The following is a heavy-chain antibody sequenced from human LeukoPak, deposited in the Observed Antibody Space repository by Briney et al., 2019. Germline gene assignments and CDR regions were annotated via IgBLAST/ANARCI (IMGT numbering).Heavy chain of an antibody. D-gene: IGHD6-19*01. J-gene: IGHJ4*01. CDR1: GFTFSNYW. CDR2: IKSDGAST. V-gene: IGHV3-74*01. Sequence: PGGSLRLSCAASGFTFSNYWMNWVRQAPGKGLVWVSHIKSDGASTRYAGSVEGRFTISRDNVKNTLYLQMNSLRAEDAAVYYCVGGWHFDYWGHGTLVTVSS. CDR3: VGGWHFDY.